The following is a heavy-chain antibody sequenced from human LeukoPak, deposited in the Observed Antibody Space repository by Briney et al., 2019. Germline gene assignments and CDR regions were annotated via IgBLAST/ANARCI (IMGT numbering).Heavy chain of an antibody. V-gene: IGHV3-33*01. J-gene: IGHJ4*02. CDR2: IWYDGSNK. CDR1: GFTFSSYG. CDR3: ARDRGEAVYYFDY. Sequence: GGSLRLSCAASGFTFSSYGMHWVRQAPGKGLEWVAVIWYDGSNKYYADSVKGRFTISRDNSKNTLYLQMNSLRAEDTAVYYCARDRGEAVYYFDYWGQGTPVTVSS. D-gene: IGHD3-10*01.